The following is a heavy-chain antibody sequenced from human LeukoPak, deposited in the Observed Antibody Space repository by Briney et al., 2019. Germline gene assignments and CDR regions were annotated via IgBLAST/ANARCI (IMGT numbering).Heavy chain of an antibody. CDR3: ARVRFGYDSSGYYSYYYGMDV. Sequence: SETLSLTCTVSGGFISSYYWSWIRQPPGKGLEWIGYIYYSGSTNYNPSLKSRVTISVDTSKNQFSLKLSSVTAADTAVYYCARVRFGYDSSGYYSYYYGMDVWGQGTTVTVSS. J-gene: IGHJ6*02. CDR2: IYYSGST. D-gene: IGHD3-22*01. CDR1: GGFISSYY. V-gene: IGHV4-59*01.